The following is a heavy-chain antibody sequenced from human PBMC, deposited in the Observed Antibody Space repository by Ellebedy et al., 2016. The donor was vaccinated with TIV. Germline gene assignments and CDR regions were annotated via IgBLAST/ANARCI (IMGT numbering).Heavy chain of an antibody. D-gene: IGHD3-10*01. V-gene: IGHV3-74*01. CDR3: ARGGTGTYDY. CDR2: IYNDGSDT. CDR1: GFSFSGYT. Sequence: GESLKISCAASGFSFSGYTMYWVRQAPGRGLVWVSRIYNDGSDTTYADSVKGRFNISRDNAKNTVYLQMTSLRAEDTAVYYCARGGTGTYDYWGQGTLVTVSS. J-gene: IGHJ4*02.